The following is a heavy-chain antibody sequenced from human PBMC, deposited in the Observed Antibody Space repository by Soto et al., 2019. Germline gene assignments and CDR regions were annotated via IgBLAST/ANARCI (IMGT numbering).Heavy chain of an antibody. CDR3: AAGTGRTDYDY. CDR2: IISKTDGGTT. D-gene: IGHD2-2*01. CDR1: GLAFSNAW. V-gene: IGHV3-15*01. J-gene: IGHJ4*02. Sequence: EVQLVESGGGLVKPGGSVRLSCAASGLAFSNAWMSWVRQAPGKGLEWVGRIISKTDGGTTDYAAPVKDRFIMSRDDSKNTLYLQMNSLKTEDTAVYYCAAGTGRTDYDYWGQGTLVTVSS.